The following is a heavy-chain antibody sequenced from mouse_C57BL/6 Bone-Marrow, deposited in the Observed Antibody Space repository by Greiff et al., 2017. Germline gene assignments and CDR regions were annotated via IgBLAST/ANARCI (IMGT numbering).Heavy chain of an antibody. D-gene: IGHD1-1*01. CDR3: AAITTVVEGGYFDV. V-gene: IGHV1-80*01. Sequence: VHLVESGAELVKPGASVKISCKASGYAFSSYWMNWVKQRPGKGLEWIGQIYPGDGDTNYTGKFKGKATLTADKSSSTAYMQLSSLTSEDSAVYFCAAITTVVEGGYFDVWGTGTTVTVSS. J-gene: IGHJ1*03. CDR1: GYAFSSYW. CDR2: IYPGDGDT.